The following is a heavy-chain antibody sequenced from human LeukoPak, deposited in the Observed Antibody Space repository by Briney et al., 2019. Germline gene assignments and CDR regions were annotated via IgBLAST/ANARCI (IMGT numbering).Heavy chain of an antibody. V-gene: IGHV4-59*08. D-gene: IGHD5-24*01. Sequence: SETLSLTCTVSGGSISSYYWNWIRQPPGKGLEWIGYIYYSGSTNYNPSLKGRVTISVDTSKNQFSLKLSSVTAADTAVYYCARLRELATLHDAFDIWGQGTMVTVSS. CDR2: IYYSGST. CDR3: ARLRELATLHDAFDI. J-gene: IGHJ3*02. CDR1: GGSISSYY.